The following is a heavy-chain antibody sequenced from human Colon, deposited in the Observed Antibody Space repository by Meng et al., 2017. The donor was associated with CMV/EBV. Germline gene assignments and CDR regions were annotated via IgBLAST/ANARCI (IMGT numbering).Heavy chain of an antibody. D-gene: IGHD3-10*01. J-gene: IGHJ5*02. CDR3: ARASYGSGSPLGESWFDP. CDR2: IHSSGST. V-gene: IGHV4-31*03. CDR1: XGSISSGGYY. Sequence: QVQLQESGAGLVXPXXXXXLTXTXXXGSISSGGYYWSWIRQHPGKGLEWIGYIHSSGSTYYNPSLRSRLTISVDTSKNQFSLKLSSVTAADTAVYYCARASYGSGSPLGESWFDPWGQGTLVTVSS.